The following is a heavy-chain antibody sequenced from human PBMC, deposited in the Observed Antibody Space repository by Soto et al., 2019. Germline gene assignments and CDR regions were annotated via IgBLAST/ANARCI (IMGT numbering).Heavy chain of an antibody. Sequence: SETLSLTCAVYGGSFSGYYWSWIRQPPGKGLERIGEINHSGSTNYNPSLKSRVTISVDTSKNQFSLKLSSVTAADTAVYYCARGRRSRSHYYYYYMDVWGKGTTVTVSS. CDR2: INHSGST. CDR1: GGSFSGYY. CDR3: ARGRRSRSHYYYYYMDV. J-gene: IGHJ6*03. D-gene: IGHD2-15*01. V-gene: IGHV4-34*01.